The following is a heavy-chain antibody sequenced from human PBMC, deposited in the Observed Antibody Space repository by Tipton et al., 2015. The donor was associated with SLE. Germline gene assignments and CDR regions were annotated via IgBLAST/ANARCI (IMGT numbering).Heavy chain of an antibody. Sequence: SLRLSCAASGFTFSSYWMSWVRQAPGKGLEWVANIKQDGSEKYYVDSVKGRFTISRDNAKNSLYLQMNSLRAEDTAVYYCARGSAKIVGAPYYYMDVWGKGTTVTVSS. V-gene: IGHV3-7*05. CDR3: ARGSAKIVGAPYYYMDV. CDR1: GFTFSSYW. J-gene: IGHJ6*03. D-gene: IGHD1-26*01. CDR2: IKQDGSEK.